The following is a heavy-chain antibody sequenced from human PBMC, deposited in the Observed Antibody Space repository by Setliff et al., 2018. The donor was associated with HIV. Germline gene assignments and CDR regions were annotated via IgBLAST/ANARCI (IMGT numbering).Heavy chain of an antibody. V-gene: IGHV3-23*01. CDR2: ISDSGGST. Sequence: GGSLRLSCAASGFTFSSYMMNWVRQAPRKGLEWVSGISDSGGSTYYADSVKGRFTISRDNSKNTLNLQMNSLRAEDTAVYYCASGYSSSSPRRDYWGQGTLVTVSS. D-gene: IGHD6-6*01. CDR1: GFTFSSYM. J-gene: IGHJ4*02. CDR3: ASGYSSSSPRRDY.